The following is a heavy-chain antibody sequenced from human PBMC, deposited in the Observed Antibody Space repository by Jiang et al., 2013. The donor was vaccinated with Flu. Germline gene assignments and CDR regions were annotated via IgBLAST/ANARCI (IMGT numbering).Heavy chain of an antibody. CDR1: GFTFSSYP. D-gene: IGHD6-25*01. CDR2: ITSSGGMT. J-gene: IGHJ4*02. CDR3: AKRFASSGGSFDY. V-gene: IGHV3-23*01. Sequence: VQLLESGENLVQPGGSLRLSCAASGFTFSSYPMSWVRQAPGKGLEWVSAITSSGGMTFYADSVKGRFTISRDNSVNTLYLQMNSLRGEDTAVYYCAKRFASSGGSFDYWGQGILVTVSS.